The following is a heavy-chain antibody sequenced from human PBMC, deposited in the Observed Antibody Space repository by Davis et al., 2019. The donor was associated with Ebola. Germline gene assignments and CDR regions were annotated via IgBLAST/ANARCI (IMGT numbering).Heavy chain of an antibody. J-gene: IGHJ4*02. D-gene: IGHD6-19*01. Sequence: KVSCKGSGHSFTSYWIGWVRQVPGKDLEWVGNIFPGTSDPRYSPSFQGQVTISADRSISTAYLRWTSLKASDTAIYYCARQGAVAGTGVDFWGQGTLVTVSS. CDR2: IFPGTSDP. CDR1: GHSFTSYW. CDR3: ARQGAVAGTGVDF. V-gene: IGHV5-51*01.